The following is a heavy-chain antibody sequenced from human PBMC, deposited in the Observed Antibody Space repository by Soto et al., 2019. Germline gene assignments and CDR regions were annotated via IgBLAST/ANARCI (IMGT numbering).Heavy chain of an antibody. D-gene: IGHD3-3*01. Sequence: QVQLVQSGAEVKKPGSSVKVSCKASGGTFSSYAISWVRQAPGQGLEWMGGIIPIFGTANYAQKFQGRVTITADESTSTAYIELSSLRSEDTAVYYCARDRSRGWSGYLGWFDPWGQGTLVTVSS. V-gene: IGHV1-69*01. CDR3: ARDRSRGWSGYLGWFDP. J-gene: IGHJ5*02. CDR1: GGTFSSYA. CDR2: IIPIFGTA.